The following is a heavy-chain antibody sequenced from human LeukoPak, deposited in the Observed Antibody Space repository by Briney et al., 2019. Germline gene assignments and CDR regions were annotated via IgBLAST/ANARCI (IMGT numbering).Heavy chain of an antibody. J-gene: IGHJ5*02. V-gene: IGHV4-31*03. CDR3: ARDRWFDP. CDR1: GGSISSGGNY. Sequence: SQTLSLTCTVSGGSISSGGNYWSWIRQHPGKVLEWIGYIYYSGSTYYNPSLKSRVTISLDTSKNQFSLKLTSVTAADTAVYYCARDRWFDPWGQGTLVTVSS. CDR2: IYYSGST.